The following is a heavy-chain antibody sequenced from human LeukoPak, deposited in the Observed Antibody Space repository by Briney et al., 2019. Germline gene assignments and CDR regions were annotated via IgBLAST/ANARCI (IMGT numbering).Heavy chain of an antibody. CDR3: ARHEVAAAGSPHY. V-gene: IGHV4-59*08. J-gene: IGHJ4*02. CDR2: IFYRGST. D-gene: IGHD6-13*01. CDR1: GGSFGNFY. Sequence: SGTLSLTCTLSGGSFGNFYWSWLRQPPGKRLEWIGYIFYRGSTTYNPSFESRVTISVDTSKNQFSLKLSSVTDADTAVYYCARHEVAAAGSPHYWGQGTLVTVSS.